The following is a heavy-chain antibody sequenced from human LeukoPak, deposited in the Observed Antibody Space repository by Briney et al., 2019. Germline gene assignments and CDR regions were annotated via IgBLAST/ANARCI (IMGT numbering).Heavy chain of an antibody. Sequence: SETLSLTCSVSGYSLSRGYYWAWIRQPAGKGLEWIGRIYTSGSTNYNPSLKSRVTMSVDTSKNQFSLKLSSVTAADTAVYYCARALAAGGDYWGQGTLVTVSS. CDR3: ARALAAGGDY. J-gene: IGHJ4*02. D-gene: IGHD6-13*01. CDR2: IYTSGST. V-gene: IGHV4-4*07. CDR1: GYSLSRGYY.